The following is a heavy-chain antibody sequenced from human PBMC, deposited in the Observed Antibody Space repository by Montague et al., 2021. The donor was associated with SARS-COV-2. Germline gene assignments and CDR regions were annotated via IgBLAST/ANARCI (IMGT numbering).Heavy chain of an antibody. CDR1: GAPITSGDYY. CDR3: ARGSSRSAADL. V-gene: IGHV4-31*03. Sequence: TLSLTCTVSGAPITSGDYYWVWIRHHPGKGLEWIGDIYYGGSTFYNPSLRPRVAISIDTSKNQFSLNLSSVTAADTAIYYCARGSSRSAADLWGQGTLVTVSS. CDR2: IYYGGST. J-gene: IGHJ5*02. D-gene: IGHD2-2*01.